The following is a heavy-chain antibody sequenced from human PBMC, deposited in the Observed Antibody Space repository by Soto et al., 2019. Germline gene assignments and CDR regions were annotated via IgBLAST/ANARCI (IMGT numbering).Heavy chain of an antibody. CDR2: ISERGDST. Sequence: GGSLRLSCAASGFTFSVYAMSWVRQAPGKGLEWVSTISERGDSTYYADSVKGRFTISRDNSKNTLYLQMNSLRADDTAIYYCAYRTGFDYWGQGTLVIVSS. CDR1: GFTFSVYA. CDR3: AYRTGFDY. J-gene: IGHJ4*02. V-gene: IGHV3-23*01. D-gene: IGHD1-1*01.